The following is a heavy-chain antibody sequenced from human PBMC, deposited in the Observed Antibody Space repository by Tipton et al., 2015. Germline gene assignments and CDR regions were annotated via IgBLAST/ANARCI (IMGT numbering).Heavy chain of an antibody. V-gene: IGHV6-1*01. CDR1: GDSVSSNSDA. J-gene: IGHJ3*02. D-gene: IGHD3-10*01. Sequence: GLVKPSQTLSLTCAISGDSVSSNSDAWNWIRQSPSRGLEWLGRTYYRSRRYNDYAVSVKSRITITPDTSKNQFSLQLNSVTPEDTATYYCARGPDGGAFDIWGQGTMVTVSS. CDR3: ARGPDGGAFDI. CDR2: TYYRSRRYN.